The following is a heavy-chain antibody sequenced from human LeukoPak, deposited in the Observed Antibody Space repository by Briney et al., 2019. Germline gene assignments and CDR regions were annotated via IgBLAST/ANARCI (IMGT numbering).Heavy chain of an antibody. V-gene: IGHV1-46*01. Sequence: ASVKVSCKASGYTFTSYYMHWVRQAPGQGLEWMGIINPSGGSTSYAQKFQGRVTMTRDTSTSTVYMELSSLRSEDAAVYYCARMRGDYAYAFDIWGQGTMVTVSS. D-gene: IGHD4-17*01. CDR3: ARMRGDYAYAFDI. CDR1: GYTFTSYY. CDR2: INPSGGST. J-gene: IGHJ3*02.